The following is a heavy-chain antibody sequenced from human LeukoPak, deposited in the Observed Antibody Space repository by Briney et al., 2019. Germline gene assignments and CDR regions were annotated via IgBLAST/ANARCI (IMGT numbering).Heavy chain of an antibody. CDR2: IYYSGST. D-gene: IGHD6-19*01. CDR1: GGSISSSYYY. CDR3: ARTVAGSFDY. Sequence: SETLSLTCTVSGGSISSSYYYWGWIRQPPGKGLEWIGSIYYSGSTYYNPSLKSRVTISVDTSKNQFSLKLRSVTAADTAVYYCARTVAGSFDYWGQGTLVTVSS. J-gene: IGHJ4*02. V-gene: IGHV4-39*01.